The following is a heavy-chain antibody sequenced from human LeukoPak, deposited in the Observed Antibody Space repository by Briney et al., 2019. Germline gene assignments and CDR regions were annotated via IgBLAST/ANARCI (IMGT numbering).Heavy chain of an antibody. CDR3: ARARYSGVPYYHYYGMDV. V-gene: IGHV3-53*01. CDR2: IYSGGST. Sequence: GGSLRLSCAASGFSVSSNYMSWVRQAPGKGLEWVSVIYSGGSTYYADSVKGRFTISRDNSKNTLYLQMNSLRAEDTAVYYCARARYSGVPYYHYYGMDVWGQGTTVTVSS. J-gene: IGHJ6*02. D-gene: IGHD5-12*01. CDR1: GFSVSSNY.